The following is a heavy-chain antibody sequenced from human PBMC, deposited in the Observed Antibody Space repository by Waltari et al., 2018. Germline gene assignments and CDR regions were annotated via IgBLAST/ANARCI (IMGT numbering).Heavy chain of an antibody. CDR1: GYTFTGYA. CDR2: INPKNGDT. Sequence: VKVSCKASGYTFTGYAILWVRQAPGQGLEWMGRINPKNGDTHYAQKFQGRVAMTTDTSTNTAFMELHSLRSDDTAVYYCLRDSSGSHFDYWGQGTLVTVSS. J-gene: IGHJ4*02. V-gene: IGHV1-2*06. CDR3: LRDSSGSHFDY. D-gene: IGHD3-22*01.